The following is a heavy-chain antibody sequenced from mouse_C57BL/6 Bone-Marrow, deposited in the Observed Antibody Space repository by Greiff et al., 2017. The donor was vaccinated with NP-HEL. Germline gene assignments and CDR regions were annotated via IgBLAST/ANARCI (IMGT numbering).Heavy chain of an antibody. CDR3: ARSPPDDYGILYFDY. Sequence: QVQLQQSGAELARPGASVKLSCKASGYTFTSYGIRWVKQRPGQGLEWIGEIYPRSGNTNYNEKFKGKATLTADKSSSTAYMELRSLTSEDSAVYFCARSPPDDYGILYFDYWGQGTTLTVSS. CDR2: IYPRSGNT. D-gene: IGHD1-1*01. J-gene: IGHJ2*01. V-gene: IGHV1-81*01. CDR1: GYTFTSYG.